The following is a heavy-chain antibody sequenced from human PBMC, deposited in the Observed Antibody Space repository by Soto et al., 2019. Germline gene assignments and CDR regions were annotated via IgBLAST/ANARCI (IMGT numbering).Heavy chain of an antibody. V-gene: IGHV4-30-2*01. Sequence: PSETLSLTCAVSGGSISSGGYSWSWIRQPPGKGLEWIGYIYHSGSTYYNPSLKSRVTISVDRSKNQFSLKLSSVTAADTAVYYCARGVPSTVNSPDAFDIWGQGTMVTVSS. CDR1: GGSISSGGYS. CDR2: IYHSGST. CDR3: ARGVPSTVNSPDAFDI. D-gene: IGHD4-4*01. J-gene: IGHJ3*02.